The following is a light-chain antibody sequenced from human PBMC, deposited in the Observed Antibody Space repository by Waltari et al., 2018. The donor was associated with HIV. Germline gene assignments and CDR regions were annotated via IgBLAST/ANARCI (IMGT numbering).Light chain of an antibody. CDR2: LKRDGSH. Sequence: QLVLTQSPSASASLGASVKLTCTLSSGHTNDAIAWHQQHPEKGPRYLMTLKRDGSHSKGDGIPDRFSGSSSGAERYLIISSLQSEDEADYYCQTWGTGIQVFGGGTKVTVL. CDR3: QTWGTGIQV. J-gene: IGLJ3*02. CDR1: SGHTNDA. V-gene: IGLV4-69*02.